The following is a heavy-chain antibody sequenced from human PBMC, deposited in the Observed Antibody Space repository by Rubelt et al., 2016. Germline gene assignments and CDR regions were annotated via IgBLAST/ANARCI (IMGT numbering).Heavy chain of an antibody. J-gene: IGHJ6*02. CDR2: ISSSSSTI. CDR1: GFTFSSYS. D-gene: IGHD5-18*01. Sequence: EVQLVESGGGLVQPGGSLRLSCAASGFTFSSYSMNWVRQAPGKGLEWVSYISSSSSTIYYADSVKGRFTISRDNAKNSLYLQMNSLRDEDTAVYDWARGIQLRVEGALDVWGQGTTVTVSS. V-gene: IGHV3-48*02. CDR3: ARGIQLRVEGALDV.